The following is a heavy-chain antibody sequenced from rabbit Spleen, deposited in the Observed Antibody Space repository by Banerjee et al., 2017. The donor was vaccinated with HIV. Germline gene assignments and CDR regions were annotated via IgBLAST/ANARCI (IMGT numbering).Heavy chain of an antibody. Sequence: QSLEESGGDLVKPGASLTLTCTASGSSFSSNGMCWVRQAPGKGLEWVACAYAGSSDSTYSATWAKGRFTISKTSSTTVTLQMTSLTVADTATYFCARDAGTSFSTYGMDLWGQGTLVTVS. CDR2: AYAGSSDST. V-gene: IGHV1S40*01. CDR1: GSSFSSNG. D-gene: IGHD8-1*01. CDR3: ARDAGTSFSTYGMDL. J-gene: IGHJ6*01.